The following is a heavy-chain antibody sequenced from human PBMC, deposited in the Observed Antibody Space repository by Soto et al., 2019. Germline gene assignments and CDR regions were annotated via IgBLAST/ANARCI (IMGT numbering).Heavy chain of an antibody. V-gene: IGHV3-74*01. CDR1: GFTLSNYW. CDR2: INTDGSTT. Sequence: EVQLVESGGVSVQPGGSLRLSCTASGFTLSNYWMHWVRQAPGKWLVWVSRINTDGSTTTYADSVKGRFTISRDNAKNTLYLQMNSLRDEDTAVYYCVRIRRGDGYTFGYWGQGTLVTFSS. CDR3: VRIRRGDGYTFGY. D-gene: IGHD5-12*01. J-gene: IGHJ4*02.